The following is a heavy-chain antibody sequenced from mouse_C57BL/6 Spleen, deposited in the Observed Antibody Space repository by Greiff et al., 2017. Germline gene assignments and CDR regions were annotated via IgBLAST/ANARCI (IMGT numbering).Heavy chain of an antibody. CDR3: ATLDDGYPLFAY. CDR2: INPNNGGT. D-gene: IGHD2-3*01. V-gene: IGHV1-22*01. CDR1: GYTFTDYN. Sequence: EVQLQQSGPELVKPGASVKMSCKASGYTFTDYNMHWVKQSHGKSLEWIGYINPNNGGTSYNQKFKGKATLTVNKSSSTAYMELRSLTSEDSAVYYCATLDDGYPLFAYWGQGTLVTVSA. J-gene: IGHJ3*01.